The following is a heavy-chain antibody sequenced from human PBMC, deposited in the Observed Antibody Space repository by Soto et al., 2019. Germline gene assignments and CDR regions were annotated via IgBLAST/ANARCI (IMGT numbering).Heavy chain of an antibody. CDR2: ISAYNGNT. Sequence: GASVKVSCKASGYTFTSYGISWVRQAPGQGLEWMGWISAYNGNTNYAQKLQGRVTMTTDTSTSTAYMELRSLRSDDTAVYYCAILGSRYDSSGYYLLDAFDIWGQGTMVTVSS. CDR1: GYTFTSYG. CDR3: AILGSRYDSSGYYLLDAFDI. J-gene: IGHJ3*02. V-gene: IGHV1-18*01. D-gene: IGHD3-22*01.